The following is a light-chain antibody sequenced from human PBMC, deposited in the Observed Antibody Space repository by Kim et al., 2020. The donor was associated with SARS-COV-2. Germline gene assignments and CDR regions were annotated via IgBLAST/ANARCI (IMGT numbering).Light chain of an antibody. CDR3: QQYGNSPRT. CDR2: GAS. Sequence: LSPRERATLSCRASQSVSNNYLAWYQQKPGQAPRLLIYGASSRATGIPDRFSGSGSGTDFTLTISRLEPEDFAVYYCQQYGNSPRTFGQGTKLEIK. J-gene: IGKJ2*01. V-gene: IGKV3-20*01. CDR1: QSVSNNY.